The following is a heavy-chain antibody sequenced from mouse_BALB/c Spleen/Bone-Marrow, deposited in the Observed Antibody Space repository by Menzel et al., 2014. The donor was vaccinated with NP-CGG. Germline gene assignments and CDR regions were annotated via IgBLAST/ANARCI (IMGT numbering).Heavy chain of an antibody. CDR1: GFTFNTNA. CDR3: VRDDGNPYYYAMDY. D-gene: IGHD2-1*01. CDR2: IRSKSNNYAT. V-gene: IGHV10S3*01. J-gene: IGHJ4*01. Sequence: EVKVVESGEGLVQPKGSLKLSCAASGFTFNTNAMNWVRQAPGKGLEWVARIRSKSNNYATYYADSVKDRFTISRDDSQSMLYLQMNNLKTEDTAMYYCVRDDGNPYYYAMDYWGQGTSVTVSS.